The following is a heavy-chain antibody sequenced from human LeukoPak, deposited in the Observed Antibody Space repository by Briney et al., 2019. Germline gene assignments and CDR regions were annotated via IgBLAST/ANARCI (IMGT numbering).Heavy chain of an antibody. D-gene: IGHD3-22*01. V-gene: IGHV4-39*07. CDR3: ASRATNYYDTNGYFYSPGFGY. CDR2: IFYSGST. CDR1: GGSINSISYS. Sequence: SETLSLTCTVSGGSINSISYSWGWIRQPPGKGLEWIGSIFYSGSTYYNPSLKSRVTISVDTSMNQFSLKLTSVTAADTAVYFCASRATNYYDTNGYFYSPGFGYWGRGTLVTVSS. J-gene: IGHJ4*02.